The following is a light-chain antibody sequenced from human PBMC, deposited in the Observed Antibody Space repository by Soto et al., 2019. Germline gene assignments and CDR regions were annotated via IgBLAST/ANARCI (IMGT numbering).Light chain of an antibody. CDR2: DVI. V-gene: IGLV2-14*01. J-gene: IGLJ1*01. CDR1: SSEFGGYNY. Sequence: SQPPQPASVSGSPGQSINIPCTGTSSEFGGYNYVSWYQQHPGKAPKLMIYDVINRPSGVSNRFSGYKSGNTASLTISGLQAEDEADYYCRSYTSSSTFYVFGTGTKVTVL. CDR3: RSYTSSSTFYV.